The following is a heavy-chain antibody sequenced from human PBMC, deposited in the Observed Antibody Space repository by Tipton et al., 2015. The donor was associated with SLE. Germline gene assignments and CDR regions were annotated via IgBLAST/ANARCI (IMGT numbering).Heavy chain of an antibody. CDR2: IYSDGSTT. V-gene: IGHV3-23*03. CDR3: ARERLRVADY. J-gene: IGHJ4*02. Sequence: GSLRLSCAASGFTFSTSAMAWVRQAPGKGLECVSLIYSDGSTTYYVDSVKGRFTISRDDSRSTLYLQMSSLRAEDTAVYYCARERLRVADYWGQGTLVTVSS. CDR1: GFTFSTSA. D-gene: IGHD4-17*01.